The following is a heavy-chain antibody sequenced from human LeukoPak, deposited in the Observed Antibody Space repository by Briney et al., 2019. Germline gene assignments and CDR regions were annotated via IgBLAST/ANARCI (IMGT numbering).Heavy chain of an antibody. CDR3: AREHDYGDYSYYYYMDV. V-gene: IGHV7-4-1*02. CDR1: GYTFTSYA. CDR2: INTNIGNP. Sequence: ASVKVSCKASGYTFTSYAMNWVRQAPGQGLEWMGWINTNIGNPTYAQGFTGRFVFSLDTSVSTAYLQISSLKAEDTAVYYCAREHDYGDYSYYYYMDVWGKGTTVTVSS. J-gene: IGHJ6*03. D-gene: IGHD4-17*01.